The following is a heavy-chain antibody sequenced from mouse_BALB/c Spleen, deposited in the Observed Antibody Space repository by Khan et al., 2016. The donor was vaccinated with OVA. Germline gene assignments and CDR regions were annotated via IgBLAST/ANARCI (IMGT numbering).Heavy chain of an antibody. CDR1: GYSITSEYA. Sequence: EVQLQESGPGLVKPSLSLSLTCTVTGYSITSEYAWNWIRQFPGNKLEWMGYIDYSGNTRFNPSLKSRTSITRDTFKNQFFLQLNSVTAEDTATYYWARKDYYDYDPFPYWGQGTLVTGSA. V-gene: IGHV3-2*02. CDR2: IDYSGNT. D-gene: IGHD2-4*01. CDR3: ARKDYYDYDPFPY. J-gene: IGHJ3*01.